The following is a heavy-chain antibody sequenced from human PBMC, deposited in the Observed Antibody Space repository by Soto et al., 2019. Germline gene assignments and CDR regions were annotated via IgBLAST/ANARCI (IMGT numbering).Heavy chain of an antibody. V-gene: IGHV3-30*18. CDR1: GFTFSSYG. CDR2: ISYDGSNK. CDR3: AKVSYGAYDY. Sequence: GGSLRLSCAASGFTFSSYGMHWVRQAPGKGLEWVAFISYDGSNKYYADSVKGRFTISRDNSKNPLYLQMNSLRAEDKAVYYCAKVSYGAYDYWGQGTLVTVSS. D-gene: IGHD4-17*01. J-gene: IGHJ4*02.